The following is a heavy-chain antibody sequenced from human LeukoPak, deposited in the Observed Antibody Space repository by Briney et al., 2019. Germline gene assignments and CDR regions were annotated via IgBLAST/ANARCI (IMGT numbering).Heavy chain of an antibody. V-gene: IGHV4-4*07. CDR1: GGSINSFF. CDR2: VYTSGFT. CDR3: AREEAEASRSIDY. D-gene: IGHD2-2*01. Sequence: SETLSLTCTVSGGSINSFFWTWIRQPAGKGLEWVGHVYTSGFTTFNPSLMSRLAMSVDTSKNQISLKLTSVTAADTAVYYCAREEAEASRSIDYWGQGALVTVSS. J-gene: IGHJ4*02.